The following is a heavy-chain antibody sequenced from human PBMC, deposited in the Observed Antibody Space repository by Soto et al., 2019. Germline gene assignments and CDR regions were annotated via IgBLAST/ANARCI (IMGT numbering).Heavy chain of an antibody. Sequence: EVQLVESGGGLVQPGGSLRLSCAASGFTFFAYGIHWVSQVPGKGLVWVSRINSDGSHTSYADSVRGRFTISRDKSKNTVYLQMNTLTAEDTAVYYCAKECDYGDYAGANWFGSGGQGRLVTLS. CDR3: AKECDYGDYAGANWFGS. J-gene: IGHJ5*01. CDR1: GFTFFAYG. CDR2: INSDGSHT. D-gene: IGHD4-17*01. V-gene: IGHV3-74*01.